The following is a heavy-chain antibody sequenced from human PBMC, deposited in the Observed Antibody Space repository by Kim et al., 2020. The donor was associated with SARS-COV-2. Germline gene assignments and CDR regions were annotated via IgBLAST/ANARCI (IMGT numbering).Heavy chain of an antibody. CDR1: GGSISSYY. V-gene: IGHV4-59*13. CDR2: IHYSGST. D-gene: IGHD5-18*01. Sequence: SETLSLTCTVSGGSISSYYWSWIRQPPGKGLEWIGYIHYSGSTNYNPSLKSRVTISVDTSKNQFSLKLSSVTAADTAVYYCARGGYSLPFDYWGQGNLVTVSS. J-gene: IGHJ4*02. CDR3: ARGGYSLPFDY.